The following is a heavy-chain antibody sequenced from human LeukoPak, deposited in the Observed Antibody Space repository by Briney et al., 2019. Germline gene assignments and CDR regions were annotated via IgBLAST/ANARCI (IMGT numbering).Heavy chain of an antibody. CDR2: ISAYNGNT. CDR3: ARLTEMATLYYFDY. CDR1: GYTFTSYG. D-gene: IGHD5-24*01. V-gene: IGHV1-18*01. Sequence: ASVKVSCKASGYTFTSYGISWVRQAPGQELEWMGWISAYNGNTNYAQKLQGRVTMTTDTSTSTAYMELRSLRSDDTAVYYCARLTEMATLYYFDYWGQGTLVTVSS. J-gene: IGHJ4*02.